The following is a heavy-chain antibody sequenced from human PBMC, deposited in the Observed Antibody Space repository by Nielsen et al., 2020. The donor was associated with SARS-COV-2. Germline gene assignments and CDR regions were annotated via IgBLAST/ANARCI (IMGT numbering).Heavy chain of an antibody. CDR3: ARGGCSSTSCYVHYYYGMDV. V-gene: IGHV3-53*04. Sequence: GESLKISCAASGFTVSSNYMSWVRQAPGKGLEWVSVIYSGGSTYYADSVKGRFTISRHNSKNTLYLQMNSLRAEDTAVYYCARGGCSSTSCYVHYYYGMDVWGQGTTVTVSS. CDR2: IYSGGST. D-gene: IGHD2-2*01. CDR1: GFTVSSNY. J-gene: IGHJ6*02.